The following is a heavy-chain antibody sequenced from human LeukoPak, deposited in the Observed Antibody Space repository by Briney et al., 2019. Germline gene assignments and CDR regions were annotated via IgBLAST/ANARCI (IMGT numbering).Heavy chain of an antibody. J-gene: IGHJ4*02. D-gene: IGHD6-19*01. V-gene: IGHV3-11*01. CDR1: GFTFSDYY. CDR2: ISSSGSII. CDR3: ARGSGWYDFDF. Sequence: PGGSLRLSCAASGFTFSDYYISWIRQAPGKGLEWVSYISSSGSIIYYADSVKGRFTVSRDNAKDSLFLQMNGLRVEDTGVYYCARGSGWYDFDFWGQGALVSVSS.